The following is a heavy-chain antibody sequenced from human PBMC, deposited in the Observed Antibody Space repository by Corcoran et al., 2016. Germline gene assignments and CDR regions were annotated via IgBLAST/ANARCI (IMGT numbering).Heavy chain of an antibody. J-gene: IGHJ3*02. V-gene: IGHV3-49*03. Sequence: EVQLVESGGGLVQPGRSLRLSCTASGFTFGDYAMSWLRQAPGKGLAWVGFIRSKAYGGTTEYAASVKGRFTISRDDSKSIAYLQMNSLKTEDTAVYYCTRDFPVGVGVITRAFDIWGQGTMVTVSS. CDR1: GFTFGDYA. CDR2: IRSKAYGGTT. CDR3: TRDFPVGVGVITRAFDI. D-gene: IGHD3-22*01.